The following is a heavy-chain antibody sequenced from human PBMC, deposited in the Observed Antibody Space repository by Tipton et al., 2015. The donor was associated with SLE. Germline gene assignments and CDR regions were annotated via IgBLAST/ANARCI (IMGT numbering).Heavy chain of an antibody. Sequence: LRLSCTVSGGPISSYYWSWIRQPPGKGLEWIGYIYYSGSTNYNPSLKSRVTISVDTPKNQFSLKLSSVTAADTAVYYCARDRGFDYWGQGTLVTVSS. V-gene: IGHV4-59*01. J-gene: IGHJ4*02. CDR1: GGPISSYY. CDR3: ARDRGFDY. CDR2: IYYSGST.